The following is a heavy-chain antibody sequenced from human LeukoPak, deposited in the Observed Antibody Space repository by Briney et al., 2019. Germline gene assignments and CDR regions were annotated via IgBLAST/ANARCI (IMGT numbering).Heavy chain of an antibody. J-gene: IGHJ4*02. CDR2: IYYSGST. Sequence: SETLSLTCTVSGGSISSSSYYWGWIRQPPGKGLEWIGSIYYSGSTYYNPSLKSRVTISVDTSKNQFSLKLRSVTAADTAVYYCAGFYISPNFDYWGQGTLVTVSS. CDR1: GGSISSSSYY. D-gene: IGHD3-3*01. V-gene: IGHV4-39*01. CDR3: AGFYISPNFDY.